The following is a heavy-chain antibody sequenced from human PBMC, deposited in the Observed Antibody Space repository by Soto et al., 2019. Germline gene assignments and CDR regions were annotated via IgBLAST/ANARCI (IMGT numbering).Heavy chain of an antibody. CDR1: GDSIISADYY. V-gene: IGHV4-30-4*01. D-gene: IGHD1-1*01. J-gene: IGHJ6*02. CDR2: IFYSGTT. Sequence: LSLTCTVSGDSIISADYYWSWIRQTPGKGLEWIGHIFYSGTTYYNPSLKSRLTISVDTSKNHFSLRLTSVTAADTAVYYCARDLWVEPELYYYGMDVWGQGTTVTVSS. CDR3: ARDLWVEPELYYYGMDV.